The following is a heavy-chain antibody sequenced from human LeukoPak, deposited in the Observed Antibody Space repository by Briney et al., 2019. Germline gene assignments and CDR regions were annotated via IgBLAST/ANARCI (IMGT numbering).Heavy chain of an antibody. J-gene: IGHJ3*02. CDR3: ARPLAYYYDSSGPTDAFDI. CDR2: IYPGDSDT. Sequence: GESLQIPCKGSGYSFTSYWIGWVRPMPGKGLEWMGIIYPGDSDTRYSPSFQGQVTISADKSISTAYLQWSSLKASDTAMYYCARPLAYYYDSSGPTDAFDIWGQGTMVTVSS. V-gene: IGHV5-51*01. CDR1: GYSFTSYW. D-gene: IGHD3-22*01.